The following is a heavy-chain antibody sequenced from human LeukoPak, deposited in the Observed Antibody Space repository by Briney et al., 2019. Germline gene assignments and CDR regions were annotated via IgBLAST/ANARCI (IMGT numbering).Heavy chain of an antibody. CDR1: GGSISSSSYY. V-gene: IGHV4-39*07. J-gene: IGHJ4*02. CDR3: ARDLSGSPDY. CDR2: IYYSGST. Sequence: PSETLSLTCTVSGGSISSSSYYWGWIRQPPGKGLEWIGSIYYSGSTCYNPSLKSRVTISVDTSKNQFSLKLSSVTAADTAVYYCARDLSGSPDYWGQGTLVTVSS. D-gene: IGHD1-26*01.